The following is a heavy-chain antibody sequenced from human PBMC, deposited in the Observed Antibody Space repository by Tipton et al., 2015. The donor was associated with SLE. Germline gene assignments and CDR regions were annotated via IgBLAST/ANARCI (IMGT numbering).Heavy chain of an antibody. CDR1: GFTFSDYY. Sequence: GSLRLSCAASGFTFSDYYMSWIRQAPGKGLEWVSYISSSVSTIYYADSVKGRFTISRDNAKNSLYLQMNSLRAEDTAVYYCARGSFWSGYYTPLFDYWGQGTLVTVSS. D-gene: IGHD3-3*01. V-gene: IGHV3-11*01. CDR2: ISSSVSTI. J-gene: IGHJ4*02. CDR3: ARGSFWSGYYTPLFDY.